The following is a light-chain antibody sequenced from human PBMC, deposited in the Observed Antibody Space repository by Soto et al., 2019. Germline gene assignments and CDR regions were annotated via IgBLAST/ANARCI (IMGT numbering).Light chain of an antibody. Sequence: DIQMTQSPSSVSASVGDRVTMTCRASQGISSWLAWYQQKPGKAPKLLIYAASSLQSEVPSRFSGTASGTDFTLTISSLQPGDFATYYCQQTYSAPPYTFGQGTKVDIK. CDR3: QQTYSAPPYT. J-gene: IGKJ2*01. CDR2: AAS. V-gene: IGKV1-12*01. CDR1: QGISSW.